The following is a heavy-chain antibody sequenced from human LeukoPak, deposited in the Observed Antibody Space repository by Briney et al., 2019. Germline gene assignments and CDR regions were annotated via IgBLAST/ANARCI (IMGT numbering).Heavy chain of an antibody. CDR1: GGSVSSGFYY. J-gene: IGHJ6*02. V-gene: IGHV4-61*01. CDR3: ASTMGATTLGDYYYYGMDV. Sequence: SETLSLTCTVSGGSVSSGFYYWSWIRQPPGKGLDWIGNIYYSGSTNYNPSLESRVSISVDTSKNKFSLKLTSVTAADTAVYYCASTMGATTLGDYYYYGMDVWGQGTTVTVSS. CDR2: IYYSGST. D-gene: IGHD1-26*01.